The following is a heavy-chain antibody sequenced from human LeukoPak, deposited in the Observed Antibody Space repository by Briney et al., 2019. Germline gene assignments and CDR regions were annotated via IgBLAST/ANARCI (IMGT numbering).Heavy chain of an antibody. CDR1: GYTFTGYG. Sequence: ASVKVSCKASGYTFTGYGISWVRQAPGQGLEWMGWISAYNGNTNYAQKLQGRVTMTTDTSTSTAYMELRSLRSDDTAVYYCARVIKGTDHDAFDIWGQGTMVTVSS. J-gene: IGHJ3*02. V-gene: IGHV1-18*01. D-gene: IGHD2/OR15-2a*01. CDR3: ARVIKGTDHDAFDI. CDR2: ISAYNGNT.